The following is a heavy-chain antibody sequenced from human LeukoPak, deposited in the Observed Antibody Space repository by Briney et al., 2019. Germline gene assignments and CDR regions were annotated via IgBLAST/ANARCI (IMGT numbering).Heavy chain of an antibody. CDR1: GFTFSGYA. CDR2: ISYDGSNE. V-gene: IGHV3-30-3*01. D-gene: IGHD3-10*01. CDR3: ARVGYYASGPFSYFDY. J-gene: IGHJ4*02. Sequence: PGRSLRLSCVASGFTFSGYAMHWVRQAPGKGLEWVAVISYDGSNEYYADSVKGRFTISRDNSKNTLYLQMNSLSVEDTAVYYCARVGYYASGPFSYFDYWGQGTLVTVSS.